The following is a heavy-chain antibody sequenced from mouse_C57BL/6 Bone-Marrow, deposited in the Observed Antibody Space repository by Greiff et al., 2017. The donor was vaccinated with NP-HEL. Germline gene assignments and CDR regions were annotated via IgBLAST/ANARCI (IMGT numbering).Heavy chain of an antibody. CDR2: IYPGDGDT. CDR1: GYAFSSSW. Sequence: VQLQESGPELVKPGASVKISCKASGYAFSSSWMNWVKQRPGKGLEWIGRIYPGDGDTNYNGKFKGKATLTADKSSSTAYMQLSSLTSEDSAVYFCARTGGYDDWGQGTTLTVSS. D-gene: IGHD2-2*01. V-gene: IGHV1-82*01. J-gene: IGHJ2*01. CDR3: ARTGGYDD.